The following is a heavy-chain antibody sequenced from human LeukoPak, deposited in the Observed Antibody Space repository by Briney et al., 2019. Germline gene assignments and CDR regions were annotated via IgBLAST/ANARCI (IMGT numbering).Heavy chain of an antibody. J-gene: IGHJ2*01. Sequence: SETLSLTCAVYGGSFSGFYWTWIRQPPGKGLEWIGQINHSRSTHYNPSLKSRVTISVDTSKNQFSLKLSSVAAADTAVYYCARVPKYFDLWGRGTLVTVSS. CDR2: INHSRST. CDR1: GGSFSGFY. V-gene: IGHV4-34*01. CDR3: ARVPKYFDL.